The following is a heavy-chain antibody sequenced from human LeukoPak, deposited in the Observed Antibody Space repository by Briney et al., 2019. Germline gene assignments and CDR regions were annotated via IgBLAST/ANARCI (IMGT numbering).Heavy chain of an antibody. CDR1: GFTFDDYT. CDR3: AKVGGSGYGYFDY. J-gene: IGHJ4*02. V-gene: IGHV3-23*01. D-gene: IGHD3-22*01. Sequence: PGGSLRLSCAASGFTFDDYTMHWVRQAPGKGLEWVSAISGSGGSTYYADSVKGRFTISRDNSKNTLYLQMNSLRAEDTAVYYCAKVGGSGYGYFDYWGQGTLVTVSS. CDR2: ISGSGGST.